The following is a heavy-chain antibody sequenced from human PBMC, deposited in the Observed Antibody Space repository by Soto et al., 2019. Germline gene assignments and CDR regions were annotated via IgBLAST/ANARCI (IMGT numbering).Heavy chain of an antibody. J-gene: IGHJ5*02. CDR1: GFTFSSYG. Sequence: QVQLVESGGGVVQPGRSLRLSCAASGFTFSSYGMHWVRQAQGKGLEWVAVIWYDGSNKYYADSVKGRFTISRDNSKNTLYLQMNSLRAEDTAVYYCARAEFKQWLVRGWFDPWGRGTLVTVSS. CDR3: ARAEFKQWLVRGWFDP. CDR2: IWYDGSNK. D-gene: IGHD6-19*01. V-gene: IGHV3-33*01.